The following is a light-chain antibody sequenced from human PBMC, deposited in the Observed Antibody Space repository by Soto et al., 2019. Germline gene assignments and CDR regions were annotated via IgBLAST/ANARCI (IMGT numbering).Light chain of an antibody. Sequence: EIVLTQSPATLSLSPGERATLSCRASQSVSSYLAWYQQQPGQTPRLLIYDASNMTTGIPARFSGIGSGTACSLTISSLEPKDFAVYYWQQRSNWPPFTFGPGTKVDIK. CDR3: QQRSNWPPFT. J-gene: IGKJ3*01. CDR1: QSVSSY. V-gene: IGKV3-11*01. CDR2: DAS.